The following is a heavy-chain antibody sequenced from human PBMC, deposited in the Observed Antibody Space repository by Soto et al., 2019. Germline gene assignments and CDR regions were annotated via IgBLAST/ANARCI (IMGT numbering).Heavy chain of an antibody. D-gene: IGHD1-26*01. J-gene: IGHJ6*02. V-gene: IGHV3-33*01. Sequence: QVQLVESGGGVVQPGTSLRLSCEASGFSFNYYGMHWVRQAPGKGLEWVAIIWYDGSKTDYVDSVQGRFTVSRDNSQNTVYLQMHSLRGDDTAIYYCARDGSSTHLHYGLDVWGRGTMVIVSS. CDR2: IWYDGSKT. CDR1: GFSFNYYG. CDR3: ARDGSSTHLHYGLDV.